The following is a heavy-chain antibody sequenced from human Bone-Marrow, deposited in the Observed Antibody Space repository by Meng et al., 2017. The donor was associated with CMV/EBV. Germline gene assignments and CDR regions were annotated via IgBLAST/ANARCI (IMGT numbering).Heavy chain of an antibody. CDR2: ISSSGRDT. Sequence: GESLKISCAASGFTFTNYGMSWVRQIPGKGLEWVSGISSSGRDTKYADSVRGRFSISRDNSRNTLSLQMNSLRAEDTATYYCAFRNFYHTDYYYQYYFYFWGQGTLVTVSS. CDR1: GFTFTNYG. J-gene: IGHJ4*02. D-gene: IGHD3-9*01. CDR3: AFRNFYHTDYYYQYYFYF. V-gene: IGHV3-23*01.